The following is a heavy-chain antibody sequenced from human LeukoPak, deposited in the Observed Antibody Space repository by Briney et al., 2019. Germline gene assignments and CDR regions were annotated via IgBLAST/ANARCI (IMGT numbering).Heavy chain of an antibody. V-gene: IGHV4-38-2*02. CDR3: ARGRVSSSTWYSTYYYYFYMDV. CDR1: GYSISSAYY. D-gene: IGHD4-11*01. J-gene: IGHJ6*03. CDR2: MYHSGST. Sequence: SETLSLTCSFSGYSISSAYYRGWIRQPPGKGLEWIGTMYHSGSTIYTPPLKSRVTISVDTSKNQFSLKLSSVTAADTAVYFCARGRVSSSTWYSTYYYYFYMDVWGKGTTVTVSS.